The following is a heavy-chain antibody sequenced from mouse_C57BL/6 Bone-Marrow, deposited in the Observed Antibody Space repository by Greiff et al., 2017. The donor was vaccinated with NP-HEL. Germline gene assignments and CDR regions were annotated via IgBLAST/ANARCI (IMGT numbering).Heavy chain of an antibody. CDR1: GFNIKDDY. J-gene: IGHJ3*01. Sequence: EVQLQQSGAELVRPGASVKLSCTASGFNIKDDYMHWVKQRPEQGLELIGWIDPENGDTEYASKFQGKAPITADTSSTTAYLQLSSLTSEDTAVYYCTTRAYYYGSSYEFAYWGQGTLVTVSA. CDR2: IDPENGDT. D-gene: IGHD1-1*01. CDR3: TTRAYYYGSSYEFAY. V-gene: IGHV14-4*01.